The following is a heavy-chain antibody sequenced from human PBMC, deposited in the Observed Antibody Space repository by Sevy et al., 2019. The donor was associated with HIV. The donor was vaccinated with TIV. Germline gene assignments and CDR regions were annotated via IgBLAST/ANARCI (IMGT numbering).Heavy chain of an antibody. CDR1: GGSITRLS. CDR2: IYYNGHI. CDR3: AGENAWGRGYS. D-gene: IGHD1-26*01. Sequence: SETLSLTCTVSGGSITRLSWNWIRQPPGKGLEWIANIYYNGHINYNPSLMSRVTLSLDTSKNQFFLRLSSVTAADTAMYYCAGENAWGRGYSWGQGTLVTVSS. J-gene: IGHJ4*02. V-gene: IGHV4-59*08.